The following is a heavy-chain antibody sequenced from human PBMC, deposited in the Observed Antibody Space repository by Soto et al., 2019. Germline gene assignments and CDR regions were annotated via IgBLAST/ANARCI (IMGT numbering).Heavy chain of an antibody. J-gene: IGHJ6*02. CDR3: ARGLEVLRLEVDYQFYSGMDV. CDR2: IIPIFNTT. D-gene: IGHD3-16*01. CDR1: GGTFSTYP. V-gene: IGHV1-69*01. Sequence: QVQLVQSGAEVKKPGSSVKVSCEASGGTFSTYPITWVRQAPGQGLEWMGGIIPIFNTTDYPQKFQGRVTIIADESTSTGYMELSSMTFEDTAVNYCARGLEVLRLEVDYQFYSGMDVWGQGTSVIVYS.